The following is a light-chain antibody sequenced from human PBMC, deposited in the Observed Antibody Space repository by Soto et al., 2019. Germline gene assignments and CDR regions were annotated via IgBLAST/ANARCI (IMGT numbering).Light chain of an antibody. CDR2: SNN. J-gene: IGLJ1*01. Sequence: QSVLTQPPSASGTPGQRVTISCSGSSSNIGSNTVNWYQQLPGTAPKLLIYSNNQRPSGVPDRFSGSKSGTSASLAISGLQSGDEADYYCEAWDETLNGFVFGPGNQVTVL. CDR1: SSNIGSNT. V-gene: IGLV1-44*01. CDR3: EAWDETLNGFV.